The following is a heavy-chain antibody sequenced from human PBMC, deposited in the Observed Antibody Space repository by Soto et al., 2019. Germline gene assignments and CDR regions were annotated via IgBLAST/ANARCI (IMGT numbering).Heavy chain of an antibody. Sequence: SVKVSCKASGGTFSSYAISWVRQAPGQGLEWMGGIIPIFGTANYAQKFQGRVTITADESTSTAYMELSSLRSEDTAVYYCARDSGDYYGSGSYSPAPYYYYGMDVWGQGTTVTVSS. D-gene: IGHD3-10*01. CDR2: IIPIFGTA. J-gene: IGHJ6*02. CDR3: ARDSGDYYGSGSYSPAPYYYYGMDV. CDR1: GGTFSSYA. V-gene: IGHV1-69*13.